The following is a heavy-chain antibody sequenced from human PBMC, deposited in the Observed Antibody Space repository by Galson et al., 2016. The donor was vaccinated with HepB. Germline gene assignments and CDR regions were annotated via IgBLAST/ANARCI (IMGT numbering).Heavy chain of an antibody. CDR1: GSTFKTYW. V-gene: IGHV3-7*01. Sequence: SLRLCCAASGSTFKTYWMSWFRQAPGKGLEWVANIKQDGGDIHYVDSVKGRFTISRDNAKNSLYLQMNSLRAEDTAVYYCARGAGWLTDYWGQGTLVTVSS. CDR2: IKQDGGDI. J-gene: IGHJ4*02. CDR3: ARGAGWLTDY. D-gene: IGHD5-12*01.